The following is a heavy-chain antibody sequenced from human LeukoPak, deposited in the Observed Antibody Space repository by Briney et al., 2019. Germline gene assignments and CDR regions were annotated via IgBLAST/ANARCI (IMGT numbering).Heavy chain of an antibody. D-gene: IGHD2-2*01. CDR2: ISSGSDYI. CDR1: GFTYRRYS. V-gene: IGHV3-21*01. J-gene: IGHJ4*02. CDR3: TRDLSLSMPGGFDY. Sequence: EGSLRLSCAASGFTYRRYSMNWVRQAPGMGLEWVATISSGSDYIYHADSVRGRFTVSRDNVRDSLYLQMDSLRPEDTSVYYCTRDLSLSMPGGFDYWGQGILVTVSS.